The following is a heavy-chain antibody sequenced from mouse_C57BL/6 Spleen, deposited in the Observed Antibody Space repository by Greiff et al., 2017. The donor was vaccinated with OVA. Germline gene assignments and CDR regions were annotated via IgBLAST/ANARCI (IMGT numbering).Heavy chain of an antibody. CDR2: IYPGDGDT. J-gene: IGHJ2*01. Sequence: QVQLQQSGPELVKPGASVKISCKASGYAFSSSWMNWVKQRPGTGLEWIGRIYPGDGDTNYNGKFKGKATLTADKSSSTAYMQLSSLTSEDSAVYFCARDYGYDYFDYWGQGTTLTVSS. CDR3: ARDYGYDYFDY. V-gene: IGHV1-82*01. CDR1: GYAFSSSW. D-gene: IGHD2-2*01.